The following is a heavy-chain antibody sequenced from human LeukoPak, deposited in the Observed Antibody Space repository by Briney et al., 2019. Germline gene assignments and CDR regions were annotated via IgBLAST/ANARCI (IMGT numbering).Heavy chain of an antibody. CDR1: GFPFNSYW. Sequence: GGSLRLSCAASGFPFNSYWMHWVRQTPGKGLEWLSRIDGDGTTTNYADSVKGRFTISRDNAKNTLYLQMTSLRAEDAAVYYCARDLLSGFVPCAYWGQGTLVTVSS. V-gene: IGHV3-74*01. J-gene: IGHJ4*02. D-gene: IGHD2/OR15-2a*01. CDR2: IDGDGTTT. CDR3: ARDLLSGFVPCAY.